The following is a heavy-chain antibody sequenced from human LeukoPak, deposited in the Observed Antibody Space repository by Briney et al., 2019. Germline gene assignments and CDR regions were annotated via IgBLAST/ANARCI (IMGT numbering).Heavy chain of an antibody. Sequence: GSSVKVSCKASGGTFSSYAISWVRQAPGQGLEWMGGIIPIFGTANYAQKFQGRVTITADKSTSTAYMELSSLRSEDTAVYYCARGVFRGVAAADTNYYYYYYMDVWGKGTTVTVSS. J-gene: IGHJ6*03. CDR1: GGTFSSYA. V-gene: IGHV1-69*06. D-gene: IGHD6-13*01. CDR2: IIPIFGTA. CDR3: ARGVFRGVAAADTNYYYYYYMDV.